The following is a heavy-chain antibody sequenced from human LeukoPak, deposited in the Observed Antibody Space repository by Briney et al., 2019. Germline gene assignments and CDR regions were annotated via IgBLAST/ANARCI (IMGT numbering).Heavy chain of an antibody. D-gene: IGHD3-22*01. V-gene: IGHV3-21*01. J-gene: IGHJ4*02. CDR1: GFTFSSYS. CDR3: ARGQYYYDSSGYAIFDY. Sequence: GGSLRLSCAASGFTFSSYSMNWVRQAPGKGLEWVSSISSSSSYIYYADSVKGRFTISRDNAKNSLYLQMNSLRAEDTAVYYCARGQYYYDSSGYAIFDYWGQGTLVTVSS. CDR2: ISSSSSYI.